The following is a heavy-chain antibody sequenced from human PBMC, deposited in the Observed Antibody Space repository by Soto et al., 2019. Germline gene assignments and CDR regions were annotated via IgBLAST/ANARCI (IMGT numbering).Heavy chain of an antibody. D-gene: IGHD6-13*01. Sequence: SETLSLTCTVSGGSISSYYWSWIRQPPGKGLEWIGYIYYSGSTNYNPSLKSRVTISVDTSQNQFSLKLGSVTAADTAVYYCASASWYLRLNYYYYYMDVWGKGTTVTVSS. CDR1: GGSISSYY. CDR3: ASASWYLRLNYYYYYMDV. V-gene: IGHV4-59*08. J-gene: IGHJ6*03. CDR2: IYYSGST.